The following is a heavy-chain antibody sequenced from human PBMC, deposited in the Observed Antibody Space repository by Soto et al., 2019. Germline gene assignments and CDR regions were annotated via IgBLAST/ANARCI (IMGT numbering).Heavy chain of an antibody. J-gene: IGHJ5*02. CDR3: ARGREAVTTLGWFDP. CDR2: MNPNSGNT. V-gene: IGHV1-8*01. D-gene: IGHD4-17*01. CDR1: GYTFTSYD. Sequence: QVQLVQSGAEVKKPGASVKVSCKASGYTFTSYDINWVRQATGQGLEWMGWMNPNSGNTGYAQKFQGRVTMTRNTSLSTAYMELRSLRSEDTAVYYCARGREAVTTLGWFDPWGQGTLVTVSS.